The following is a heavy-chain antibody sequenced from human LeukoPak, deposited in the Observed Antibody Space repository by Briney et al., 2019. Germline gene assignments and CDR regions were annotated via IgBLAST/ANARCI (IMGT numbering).Heavy chain of an antibody. CDR3: ARHAHTAYCGGDGYSDY. V-gene: IGHV4-59*08. CDR2: IYYSGST. J-gene: IGHJ4*02. CDR1: GGSISSYY. D-gene: IGHD2-21*02. Sequence: SETLSLTCTVSGGSISSYYWSWIRQPPGKGLEWIGYIYYSGSTNYNPSLKSRVTISVDTSKNQFSLKLSSVTAADTAVYYCARHAHTAYCGGDGYSDYWGQGTLVTVSS.